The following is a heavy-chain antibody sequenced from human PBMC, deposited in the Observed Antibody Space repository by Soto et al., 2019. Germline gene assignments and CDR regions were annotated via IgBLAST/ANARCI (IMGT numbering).Heavy chain of an antibody. J-gene: IGHJ4*02. Sequence: GGSLRLSCTASGFLFTDYYMSWIRQPPGKGLEWLAYIDGSSDYTNSADSVKGRSTISRDNAKNSVFLQMNNLRADDTAVYYCARDLRFSSTNYFDFWGRGTLVTVSS. D-gene: IGHD2-8*01. CDR1: GFLFTDYY. CDR2: IDGSSDYT. CDR3: ARDLRFSSTNYFDF. V-gene: IGHV3-11*06.